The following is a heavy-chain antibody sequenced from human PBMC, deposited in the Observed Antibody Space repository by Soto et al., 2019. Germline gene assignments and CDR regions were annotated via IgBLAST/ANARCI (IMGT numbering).Heavy chain of an antibody. CDR3: ARGGVSTRTFDY. D-gene: IGHD3-3*01. V-gene: IGHV5-51*01. Sequence: GESLKISCKASGYRFTNYWITWVRQMPGKGLELMGIIYPSDSDTRYRPSFQGQVTISADKSISSAYLQWSSLRASDTAMYYCARGGVSTRTFDYWGQGTPVTVSS. CDR1: GYRFTNYW. J-gene: IGHJ4*02. CDR2: IYPSDSDT.